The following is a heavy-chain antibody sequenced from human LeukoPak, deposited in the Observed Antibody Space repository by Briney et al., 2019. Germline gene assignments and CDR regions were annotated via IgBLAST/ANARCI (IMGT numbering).Heavy chain of an antibody. CDR3: ARETGPYTYNWYDP. D-gene: IGHD7-27*01. Sequence: SVKVSCKASGGTFSSYAISWVRQAPGQGLEWMGRIIPILGIANYAQKFQGRVTITADKSTSTAYMELSSLRSEDTAVYYCARETGPYTYNWYDPWGQGTLVTVSS. V-gene: IGHV1-69*04. J-gene: IGHJ5*02. CDR1: GGTFSSYA. CDR2: IIPILGIA.